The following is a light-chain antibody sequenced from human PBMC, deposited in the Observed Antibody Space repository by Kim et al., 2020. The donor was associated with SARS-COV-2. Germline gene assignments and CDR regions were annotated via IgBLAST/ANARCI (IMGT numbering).Light chain of an antibody. Sequence: ASVGDRVTITCRASHSISSWLAWYQQKPGKAPNLLIYDASSLGSGVPSRFSGSGSGTEFTLTISSLQPDDFATYYCQQYKSYSITFGQGTRLEIK. CDR2: DAS. CDR3: QQYKSYSIT. V-gene: IGKV1-5*01. J-gene: IGKJ5*01. CDR1: HSISSW.